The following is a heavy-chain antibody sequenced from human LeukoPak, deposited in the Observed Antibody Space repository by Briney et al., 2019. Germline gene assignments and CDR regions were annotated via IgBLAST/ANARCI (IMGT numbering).Heavy chain of an antibody. CDR2: ISAYNGNT. CDR3: ARDEVSNYALSRAHYYYMDV. J-gene: IGHJ6*03. V-gene: IGHV1-18*01. CDR1: GYTFTSYG. D-gene: IGHD4-11*01. Sequence: ASVKVSCKASGYTFTSYGISWVRQAPGQGLEWMGWISAYNGNTNYAQKLQGRVTMITDTSTSTAYMELSSLRSEDTAVYYCARDEVSNYALSRAHYYYMDVWGKGTTVTVSS.